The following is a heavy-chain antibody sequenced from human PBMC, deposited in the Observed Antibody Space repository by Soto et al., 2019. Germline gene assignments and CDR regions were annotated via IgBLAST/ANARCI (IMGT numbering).Heavy chain of an antibody. Sequence: EVQLVESGGGLVQPGGSLRLSCAASGFTFSSYWMHWVRQAPGKGLVWVSRVSGAGSSTSNADSVKGRFTISRDNAKNTLYLQMNRLRGEDTAVYSCASAGVAGTWGKWFDPGGQGTLVTVSS. CDR2: VSGAGSST. CDR1: GFTFSSYW. J-gene: IGHJ5*02. V-gene: IGHV3-74*01. CDR3: ASAGVAGTWGKWFDP. D-gene: IGHD1-7*01.